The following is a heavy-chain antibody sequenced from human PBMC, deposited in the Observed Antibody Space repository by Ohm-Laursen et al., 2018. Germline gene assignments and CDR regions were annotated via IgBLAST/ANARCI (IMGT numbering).Heavy chain of an antibody. Sequence: SLRLSCTATGFTVSDAWMSWVRQAPGKGLEYVGRIKSKAAGETRAYAEPVKGRFTILRDDSKNTLSLQMNSLKTEDTGVYYCSTDHYSWGQGTLVTVSS. V-gene: IGHV3-15*01. CDR2: IKSKAAGETR. CDR3: STDHYS. J-gene: IGHJ4*02. CDR1: GFTVSDAW.